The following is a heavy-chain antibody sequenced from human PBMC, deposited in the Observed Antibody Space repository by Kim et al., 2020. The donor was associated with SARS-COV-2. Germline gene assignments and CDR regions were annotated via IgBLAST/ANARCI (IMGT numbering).Heavy chain of an antibody. CDR1: GFTFSNFS. V-gene: IGHV3-48*02. Sequence: VGSLRLSCAASGFTFSNFSINWVRQAPGKGLEWISYISSSSKTIYYADSVRGRFTISRDNAKNSLYLQMNSLRDEDTAVYYCARVLWTGYSADYWGQGTLVTVSS. CDR2: ISSSSKTI. CDR3: ARVLWTGYSADY. J-gene: IGHJ4*02. D-gene: IGHD3-3*01.